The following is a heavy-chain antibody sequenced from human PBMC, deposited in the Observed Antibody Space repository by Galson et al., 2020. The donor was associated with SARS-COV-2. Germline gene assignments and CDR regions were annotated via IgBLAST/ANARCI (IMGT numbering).Heavy chain of an antibody. CDR3: ARSGSCSGGSCTGFDP. V-gene: IGHV4-34*01. D-gene: IGHD2-15*01. Sequence: SETLSLTCAVYTDSFSGYFWSWIRQPPGKGLEWIGETNHTGNTNYNPSLKSGVTISVDTSKNQFSLRLESVTAADTAVYFCARSGSCSGGSCTGFDPWGQGTLVTVSS. CDR1: TDSFSGYF. CDR2: TNHTGNT. J-gene: IGHJ5*02.